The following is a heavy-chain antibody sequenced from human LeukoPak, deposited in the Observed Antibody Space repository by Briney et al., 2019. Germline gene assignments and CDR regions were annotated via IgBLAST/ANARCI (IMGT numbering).Heavy chain of an antibody. CDR2: IYSGGST. Sequence: GGSLRLSCAASGFTVSSNYMSWVRQAPGKGLEWVSVIYSGGSTYYADSVRGRFTISRDNSKNTLYLQMNSLRAEDTAVYYCARIYGDYGYYFDYWGQGTLVTVSS. CDR1: GFTVSSNY. CDR3: ARIYGDYGYYFDY. J-gene: IGHJ4*02. D-gene: IGHD4-17*01. V-gene: IGHV3-53*01.